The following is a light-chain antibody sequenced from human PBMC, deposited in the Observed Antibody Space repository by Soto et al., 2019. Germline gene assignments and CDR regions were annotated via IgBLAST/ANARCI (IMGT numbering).Light chain of an antibody. CDR3: SAYAGINNLV. CDR1: SSDVGGYNY. CDR2: EVN. Sequence: QSALTQPPSASGSPGQSVTISCTGTSSDVGGYNYISWYQQHPGKAPKLVIYEVNKRPSGVPDRSSGSKSGNTASLTVSGLQAEDEADYYCSAYAGINNLVFGGGTKLTVL. J-gene: IGLJ3*02. V-gene: IGLV2-8*01.